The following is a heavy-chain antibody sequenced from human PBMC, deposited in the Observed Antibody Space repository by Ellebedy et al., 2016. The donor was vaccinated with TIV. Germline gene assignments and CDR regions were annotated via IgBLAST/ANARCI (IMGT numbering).Heavy chain of an antibody. Sequence: GESLKIPCAASGFTFSNSWMHWVRQAPGKGLVWVSRISSDGRHTNYADSVKGRFTISSDNAKNTLYLQMNSQRLEDTASYYCSRDLDYWNGGSCYGGGLYYYFGQDAWGQGTTVTVSS. CDR3: SRDLDYWNGGSCYGGGLYYYFGQDA. CDR2: ISSDGRHT. J-gene: IGHJ6*02. V-gene: IGHV3-74*01. CDR1: GFTFSNSW. D-gene: IGHD2-15*01.